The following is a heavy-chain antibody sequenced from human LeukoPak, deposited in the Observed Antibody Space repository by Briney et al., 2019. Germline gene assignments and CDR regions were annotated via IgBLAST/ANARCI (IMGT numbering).Heavy chain of an antibody. CDR3: ARATGTSDY. J-gene: IGHJ4*02. CDR2: ISTGSTYI. V-gene: IGHV3-21*01. D-gene: IGHD1-1*01. Sequence: GGSLRLSCAASGFTFSTYSMNWVRQAPGKGLEWVSSISTGSTYIYYADSVKGRFTISRDNAKNSLYMQMNNLRAEDTAVYYCARATGTSDYWGQGTLVTVSS. CDR1: GFTFSTYS.